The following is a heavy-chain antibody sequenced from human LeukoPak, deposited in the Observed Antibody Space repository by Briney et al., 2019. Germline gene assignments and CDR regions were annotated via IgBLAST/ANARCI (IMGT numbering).Heavy chain of an antibody. J-gene: IGHJ4*02. Sequence: SETLSLTCTVSGGSISSYYCSWIRQPAGKGQEGIGRIYTSGSTNYNPSLKSRVTMSVDTSKNQFSLKLSSVTAADTAVYYCATTMVRGVIIRDYWGQGTLVTVSS. CDR2: IYTSGST. V-gene: IGHV4-4*07. CDR1: GGSISSYY. D-gene: IGHD3-10*01. CDR3: ATTMVRGVIIRDY.